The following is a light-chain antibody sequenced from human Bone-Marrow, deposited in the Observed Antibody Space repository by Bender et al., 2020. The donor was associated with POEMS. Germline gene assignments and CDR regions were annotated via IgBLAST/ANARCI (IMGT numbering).Light chain of an antibody. CDR3: QSYDNSLGGWV. CDR2: LNN. Sequence: QSVLTQPPSVSEAPGQRVTISCTGNSSNIGAGFTVHWYQQFPGTAPKLLIYLNNNRPSVVPDRFSGSKSGTSASLAITGLQAEDEADYYCQSYDNSLGGWVFGGGTKLTVL. J-gene: IGLJ3*02. CDR1: SSNIGAGFT. V-gene: IGLV1-40*01.